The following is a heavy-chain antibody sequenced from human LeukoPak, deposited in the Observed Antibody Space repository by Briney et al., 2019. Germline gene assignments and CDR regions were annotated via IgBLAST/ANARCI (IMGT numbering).Heavy chain of an antibody. CDR3: ARGRGHDILTGYYDNYFGY. D-gene: IGHD3-9*01. CDR1: GGSFSGYY. J-gene: IGHJ4*02. CDR2: INHSGST. V-gene: IGHV4-34*01. Sequence: SETLSLTCAVYGGSFSGYYWSWIRQPPGKGLEWIGEINHSGSTNYNPSLKSRVTISVDTSKNQFSLKLSSVTAADTAVYYCARGRGHDILTGYYDNYFGYWGQGTLVTVSS.